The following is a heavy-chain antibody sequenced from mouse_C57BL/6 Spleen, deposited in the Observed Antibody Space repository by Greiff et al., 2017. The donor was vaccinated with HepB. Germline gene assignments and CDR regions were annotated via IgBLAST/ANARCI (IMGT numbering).Heavy chain of an antibody. CDR3: ARGVYYDAMDY. J-gene: IGHJ4*01. Sequence: VQLQQSGPELVKPGASVKISCKASGYAFSSSWMNWVKQRPGKGLEWIGRIYPGDGDTNYNGKFKGKATLTADKSSSTAYMQRSSLTSEDSAVYFCARGVYYDAMDYWGQGTSVTVSS. V-gene: IGHV1-82*01. CDR1: GYAFSSSW. CDR2: IYPGDGDT.